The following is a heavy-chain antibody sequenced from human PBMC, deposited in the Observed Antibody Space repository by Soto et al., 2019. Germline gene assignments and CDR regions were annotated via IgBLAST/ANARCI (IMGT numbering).Heavy chain of an antibody. Sequence: GGSLRLSCAASGFTFSSYAMSWVRQAPGKGLEWVSAISGSGGSTYYADSVKGRFTISRDNSKNTLYLQMNSLRAEDTAVYYCAKADHLQQLVPYDAFDIWGQGTMVTVSS. CDR2: ISGSGGST. CDR3: AKADHLQQLVPYDAFDI. CDR1: GFTFSSYA. V-gene: IGHV3-23*01. J-gene: IGHJ3*02. D-gene: IGHD6-13*01.